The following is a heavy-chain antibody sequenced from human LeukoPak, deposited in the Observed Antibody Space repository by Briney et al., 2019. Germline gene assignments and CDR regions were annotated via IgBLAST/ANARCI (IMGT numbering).Heavy chain of an antibody. D-gene: IGHD2-15*01. CDR1: GFAFSSYS. CDR3: ARDGYCSGSSCYSTTDY. J-gene: IGHJ4*02. V-gene: IGHV3-48*04. CDR2: ISSSSSTI. Sequence: PGGSLRLSCAASGFAFSSYSMNWVRQVPGKGLEWVSYISSSSSTIYYADSVKGRFTISRDNAKNSLYLQMNSLRAEDTAVYYCARDGYCSGSSCYSTTDYWGQGTLVTVSS.